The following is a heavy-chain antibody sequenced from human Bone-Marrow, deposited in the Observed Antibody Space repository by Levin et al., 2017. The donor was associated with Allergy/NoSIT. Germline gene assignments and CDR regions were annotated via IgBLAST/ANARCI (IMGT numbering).Heavy chain of an antibody. CDR3: ARDYYGSGSYLWYFDL. J-gene: IGHJ2*01. CDR2: IWYDGSNK. Sequence: PGGSLRLSCAASGFTFSSYGMHWVRQAPGKGLEWVAVIWYDGSNKYYADSVKGRFTISRDNSKNTLYLQMNSLRAEDTAVYYCARDYYGSGSYLWYFDLWGRGTLVTVSS. D-gene: IGHD3-10*01. V-gene: IGHV3-33*01. CDR1: GFTFSSYG.